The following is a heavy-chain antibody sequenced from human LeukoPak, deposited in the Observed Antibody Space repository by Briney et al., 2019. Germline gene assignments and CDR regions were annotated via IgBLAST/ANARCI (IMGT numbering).Heavy chain of an antibody. CDR1: GGSFSGYY. CDR2: INHSGST. CDR3: ARVVAIAAAGTDYFDY. V-gene: IGHV4-34*01. Sequence: PSETLSLTCAVYGGSFSGYYWSWIRQPPGKGLEWIGEINHSGSTNYNPSLKSRVTISVDMSKNQYSLKLSSVTAADTAVYYCARVVAIAAAGTDYFDYWGQGTLVTVSS. J-gene: IGHJ4*02. D-gene: IGHD6-13*01.